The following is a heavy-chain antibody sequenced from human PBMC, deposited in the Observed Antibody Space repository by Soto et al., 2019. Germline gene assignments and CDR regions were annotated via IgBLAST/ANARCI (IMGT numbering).Heavy chain of an antibody. CDR1: GYTFTGYY. Sequence: GASVQVSCKASGYTFTGYYMHWVRQAPGQGLEWMGWINPNSGGTNYAQKFQGRVTMTRDTSISTAYMELSRLRSDDTAVYYCATSVVAIRYPFCNMDVRGQAPTVTVSS. J-gene: IGHJ6*02. D-gene: IGHD2-2*01. CDR3: ATSVVAIRYPFCNMDV. CDR2: INPNSGGT. V-gene: IGHV1-2*02.